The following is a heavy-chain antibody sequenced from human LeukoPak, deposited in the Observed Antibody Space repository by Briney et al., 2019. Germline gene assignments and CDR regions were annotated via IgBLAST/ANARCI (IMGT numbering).Heavy chain of an antibody. CDR1: GFTFNSYW. D-gene: IGHD6-6*01. CDR2: INSDGSST. Sequence: PGGSLRLSCAASGFTFNSYWMHWVRQPPGKGLVWVSRINSDGSSTAYADSVKGRFTISRDNAKNTLYLQMNSLRAEDTAVYYCTRGTSSSDRNGMDVWGQGTTVTVSS. V-gene: IGHV3-74*03. CDR3: TRGTSSSDRNGMDV. J-gene: IGHJ6*02.